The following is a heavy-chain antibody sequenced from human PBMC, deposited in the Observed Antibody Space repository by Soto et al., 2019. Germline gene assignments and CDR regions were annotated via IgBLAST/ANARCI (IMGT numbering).Heavy chain of an antibody. V-gene: IGHV5-10-1*01. J-gene: IGHJ5*02. Sequence: PGESLKISCKGSGYSFTTDWISWVRQMPGKGLEWMGRIDPSDSYTNYSPSFQGHVTISVDKSISTAYLQWSSLKASDTAMYYCARLRIAAPGSPGPWGQGTLVTVSS. CDR3: ARLRIAAPGSPGP. D-gene: IGHD6-13*01. CDR2: IDPSDSYT. CDR1: GYSFTTDW.